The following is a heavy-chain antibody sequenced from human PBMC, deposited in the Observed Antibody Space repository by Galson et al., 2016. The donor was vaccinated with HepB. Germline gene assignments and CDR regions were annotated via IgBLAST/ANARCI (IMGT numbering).Heavy chain of an antibody. CDR1: GFTVSNNY. Sequence: LRLSCAASGFTVSNNYMSWVRQAPGKGLEWIGEINHSGTSHSSPSLKSRVTISVDPSKSQFSLNVSSVTAADTAVYFCARSGVGGDNNWFDSWGQGTLVTVSA. V-gene: IGHV4-34*01. CDR2: INHSGTS. CDR3: ARSGVGGDNNWFDS. J-gene: IGHJ5*01. D-gene: IGHD3-3*01.